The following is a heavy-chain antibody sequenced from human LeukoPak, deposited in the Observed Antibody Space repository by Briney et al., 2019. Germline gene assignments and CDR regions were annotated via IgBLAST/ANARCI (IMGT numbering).Heavy chain of an antibody. J-gene: IGHJ3*02. D-gene: IGHD3-22*01. CDR1: GGSLSSYY. Sequence: PSETLSLTCTVSGGSLSSYYWSWIRQPPGKGLEWIGYIYDSGSTNYNPSLKSRVTISVDTSKNQFSLKLSSVTAADTAVFYCTSLTTADAFDIWGQGTMVTVSS. CDR3: TSLTTADAFDI. V-gene: IGHV4-59*01. CDR2: IYDSGST.